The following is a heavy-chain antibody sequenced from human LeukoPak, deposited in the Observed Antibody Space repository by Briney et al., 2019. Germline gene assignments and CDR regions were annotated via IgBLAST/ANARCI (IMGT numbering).Heavy chain of an antibody. V-gene: IGHV1-69*04. CDR1: GCTFSSYA. CDR2: IIPILGIA. CDR3: ARDQGDGYNFPFDY. Sequence: SVKVSCKASGCTFSSYAISWVRQAPGQGLEWMGRIIPILGIANYAQKFQGRVTITADKSTSTAYMELSSLRSEDTAVYYCARDQGDGYNFPFDYWGQGTLVTVSS. J-gene: IGHJ4*02. D-gene: IGHD5-24*01.